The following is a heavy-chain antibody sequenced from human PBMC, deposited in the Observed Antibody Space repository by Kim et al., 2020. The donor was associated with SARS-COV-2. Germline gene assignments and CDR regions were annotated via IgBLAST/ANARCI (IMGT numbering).Heavy chain of an antibody. J-gene: IGHJ5*02. CDR2: IYYSGRA. CDR1: GASIYTGGYY. CDR3: ARDRDDYGDYSWFDP. V-gene: IGHV4-31*03. Sequence: SETLSLTCTVSGASIYTGGYYWSWIRQAPGKGLEWMGYIYYSGRAYYNPSLKSRLTMSVDMSKNQFSLELTSVTAADTAVYYCARDRDDYGDYSWFDPWGQGTLVTVSS. D-gene: IGHD4-17*01.